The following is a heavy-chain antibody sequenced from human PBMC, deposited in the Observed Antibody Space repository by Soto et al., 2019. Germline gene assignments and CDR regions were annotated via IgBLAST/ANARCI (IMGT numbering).Heavy chain of an antibody. CDR3: ARYIAASGTYYFDY. V-gene: IGHV4-4*02. D-gene: IGHD6-13*01. CDR2: IYHSGSA. CDR1: GGSISSSYW. Sequence: SSETLSLTCAVSGGSISSSYWWSWVRQPPGKGLEWIGEIYHSGSANYNPTLKSRVTISVDNSKNQFTLKLRSITATDKAVYYCARYIAASGTYYFDYWGQGTLVTVS. J-gene: IGHJ4*02.